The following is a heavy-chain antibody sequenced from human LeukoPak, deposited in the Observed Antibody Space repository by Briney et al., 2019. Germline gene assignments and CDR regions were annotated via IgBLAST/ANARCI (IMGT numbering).Heavy chain of an antibody. J-gene: IGHJ3*02. CDR3: ARDSPGGDDAFDI. V-gene: IGHV4-59*01. CDR2: IYYSGST. D-gene: IGHD1-14*01. Sequence: SETLSLTCTVSGGSISSYYWSWIRQPPGKGLEWIGYIYYSGSTNYNPSLKSRVTISVDTSKNEFSLKLSSVTAADTAVNYCARDSPGGDDAFDIWGRGAMVTVSS. CDR1: GGSISSYY.